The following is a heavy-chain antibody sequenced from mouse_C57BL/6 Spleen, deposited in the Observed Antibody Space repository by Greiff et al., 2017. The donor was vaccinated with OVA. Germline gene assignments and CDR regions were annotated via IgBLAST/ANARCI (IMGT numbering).Heavy chain of an antibody. CDR2: ISYDGSN. J-gene: IGHJ3*01. Sequence: EVKLMESGPGLVKPSQSLSLTCSVTGYSITSGYYWNWIRQFPGNKLEWMGYISYDGSNNYNPSLKNRISITRDTSKNQFFLKLNSVTTEDTATYYCARGLYYGSSLFAYWGQGTLVTVSA. D-gene: IGHD1-1*01. CDR1: GYSITSGYY. CDR3: ARGLYYGSSLFAY. V-gene: IGHV3-6*01.